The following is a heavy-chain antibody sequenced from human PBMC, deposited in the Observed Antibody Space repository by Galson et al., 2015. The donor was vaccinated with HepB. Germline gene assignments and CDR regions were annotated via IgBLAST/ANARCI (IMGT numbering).Heavy chain of an antibody. J-gene: IGHJ4*02. D-gene: IGHD5-24*01. Sequence: ETLSLTCTVSGGSISSYYWSWIRQPPGKGLEWIGYMYYSGSTNYNPSLKSRVTISVDTSKNQFSLKLSSVTAADTAVYYCARGPDGYNRIDYWGQGTLVTVSS. CDR3: ARGPDGYNRIDY. CDR1: GGSISSYY. CDR2: MYYSGST. V-gene: IGHV4-59*01.